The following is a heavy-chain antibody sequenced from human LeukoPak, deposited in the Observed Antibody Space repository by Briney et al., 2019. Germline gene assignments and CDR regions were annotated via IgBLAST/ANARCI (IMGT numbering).Heavy chain of an antibody. J-gene: IGHJ4*02. CDR3: AREPGIGWAQDY. CDR1: GYTFTSYG. D-gene: IGHD6-19*01. V-gene: IGHV1-18*01. CDR2: INTYNGNT. Sequence: GASVKVSCKASGYTFTSYGITWVRQAPGQGLEWMGWINTYNGNTNYPQRLQGRVTLTTDTSTSTAYMELRSLTSDDTAVYYCAREPGIGWAQDYWGQGTLVTVSS.